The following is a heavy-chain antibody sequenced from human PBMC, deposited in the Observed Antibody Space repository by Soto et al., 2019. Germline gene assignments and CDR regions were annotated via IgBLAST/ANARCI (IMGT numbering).Heavy chain of an antibody. CDR3: ARVGVYTIFGVVTENWFDP. D-gene: IGHD3-3*01. CDR1: GYTFTSYG. Sequence: QVQLVQSGAEVKKPGASVKVSCKASGYTFTSYGISWVRQAPGQGLEWMGWISAYNGNTNYAQKLQGRVTMTTDTSTSTAYMERRSLRSDDTAVYYCARVGVYTIFGVVTENWFDPWGQGTLVTVSS. J-gene: IGHJ5*02. V-gene: IGHV1-18*01. CDR2: ISAYNGNT.